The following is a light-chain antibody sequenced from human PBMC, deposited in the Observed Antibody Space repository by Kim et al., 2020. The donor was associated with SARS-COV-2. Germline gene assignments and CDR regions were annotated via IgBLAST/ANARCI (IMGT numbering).Light chain of an antibody. CDR3: QQYYSYPRT. J-gene: IGKJ1*01. CDR2: AAS. CDR1: QNIDSY. Sequence: DIQVTQSPSSLSASVGDRVTITCRASQNIDSYLNWYQQRPGKAPKLLIYAASTLQSGVPSRFSGSGSGTDFTLTIGCLQSEDFATYYCQQYYSYPRTFGQGTKVDIK. V-gene: IGKV1-39*01.